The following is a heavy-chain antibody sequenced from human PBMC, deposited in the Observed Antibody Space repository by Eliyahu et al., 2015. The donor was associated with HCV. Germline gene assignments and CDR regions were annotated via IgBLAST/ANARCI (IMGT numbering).Heavy chain of an antibody. CDR3: ARIDPRTGDRAYLDY. J-gene: IGHJ4*02. V-gene: IGHV2-70*01. CDR1: GFSLSTGGMC. CDR2: THWADDK. D-gene: IGHD7-27*01. Sequence: QITLRESGPALVKSTQTLTLTCTFSGFSLSTGGMCVTWMIQPPPKAPEWLALTHWADDKYYNASLKTRLTISQDTSKNQVVLTMTNMDPVDTATYYCARIDPRTGDRAYLDYWGPGTLVTVSS.